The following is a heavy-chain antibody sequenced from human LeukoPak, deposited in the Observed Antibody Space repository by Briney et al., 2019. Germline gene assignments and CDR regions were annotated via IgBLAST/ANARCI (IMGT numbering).Heavy chain of an antibody. CDR1: RFTFSSYS. CDR3: AKVGGSGWYFDY. Sequence: GGSLRLSCVASRFTFSSYSMNWVRQAPGQGLEWVSYISSGSGSIYYADSVKGRFTISRDNAKNSLYLEVSSLRAEDTAVYYCAKVGGSGWYFDYWGQGTLVTVSS. CDR2: ISSGSGSI. D-gene: IGHD6-19*01. V-gene: IGHV3-48*04. J-gene: IGHJ4*02.